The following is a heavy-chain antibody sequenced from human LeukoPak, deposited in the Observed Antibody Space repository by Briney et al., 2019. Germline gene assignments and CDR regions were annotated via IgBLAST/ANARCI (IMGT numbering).Heavy chain of an antibody. CDR1: GFTFDNYP. V-gene: IGHV3-30-3*01. J-gene: IGHJ4*02. D-gene: IGHD2-21*01. CDR3: ARPLLVVVIAPDYFDY. CDR2: ISNDGSRE. Sequence: GGSLRLSCAASGFTFDNYPIHWVRQAPGKGLEWVAVISNDGSREYYADSVKGRFTISRDSFQNTVYLQMNSLRVEDTAVYYCARPLLVVVIAPDYFDYRGQGTLVTVSS.